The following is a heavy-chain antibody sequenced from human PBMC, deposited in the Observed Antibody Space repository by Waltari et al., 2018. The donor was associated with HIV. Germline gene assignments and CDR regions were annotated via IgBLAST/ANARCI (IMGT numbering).Heavy chain of an antibody. D-gene: IGHD1-7*01. V-gene: IGHV1-18*01. J-gene: IGHJ6*02. Sequence: QVQLEQSGAEVKKPGASVKVSCKASAYPFIDYGISWVRQAPGPGLEWMGWISTYNGNANYAKNVQGRVTMTTDTSTRTAYMELRSLRSDDTAVYYCARDITGATFADGMDVWGQGTTVIVSS. CDR3: ARDITGATFADGMDV. CDR2: ISTYNGNA. CDR1: AYPFIDYG.